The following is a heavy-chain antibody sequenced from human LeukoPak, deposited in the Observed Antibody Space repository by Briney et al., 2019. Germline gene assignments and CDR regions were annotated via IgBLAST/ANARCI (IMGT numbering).Heavy chain of an antibody. D-gene: IGHD3-22*01. CDR3: ARQYYYDTSAFDL. J-gene: IGHJ3*01. CDR2: IYYSGTT. V-gene: IGHV4-59*01. CDR1: SGPISSYY. Sequence: PSETLSLTCTVSSGPISSYYWSWIRQPPGKGLEWIGYIYYSGTTNYNPSLKSRVTISVDTSKKQFSLKLSSVTAADSAVYYCARQYYYDTSAFDLWGQGTMVTVSS.